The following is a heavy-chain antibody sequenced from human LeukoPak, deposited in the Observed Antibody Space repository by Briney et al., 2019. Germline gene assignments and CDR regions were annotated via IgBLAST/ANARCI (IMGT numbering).Heavy chain of an antibody. CDR2: INPSGGST. CDR1: GYTFTSYY. Sequence: GASVKVSCKASGYTFTSYYIHWVRQAPGQGLEWMGMINPSGGSTDYAQRFQGRVTMTGDMSTSTVYMELSSLRSEDTAVYYCARPHSYGYGAFDIWGQGTMVTVSS. J-gene: IGHJ3*02. CDR3: ARPHSYGYGAFDI. D-gene: IGHD5-18*01. V-gene: IGHV1-46*01.